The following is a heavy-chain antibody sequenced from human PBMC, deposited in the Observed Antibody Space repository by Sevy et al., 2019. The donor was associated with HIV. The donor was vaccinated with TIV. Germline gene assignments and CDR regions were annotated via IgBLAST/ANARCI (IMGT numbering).Heavy chain of an antibody. Sequence: GGSLRLSCAASGFTFFSHVMSWVRQAPGKGLEWVSGLSGSGGTTYYADSAKGRFSISRGNSKNKLYLQMSSLRIEDTAVYYCATGTTDSSISWVFDVWGQGTMVTVSS. D-gene: IGHD6-13*01. CDR1: GFTFFSHV. CDR3: ATGTTDSSISWVFDV. J-gene: IGHJ3*01. CDR2: LSGSGGTT. V-gene: IGHV3-23*01.